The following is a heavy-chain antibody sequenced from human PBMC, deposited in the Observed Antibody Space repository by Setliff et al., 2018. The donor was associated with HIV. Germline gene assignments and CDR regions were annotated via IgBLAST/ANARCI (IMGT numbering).Heavy chain of an antibody. CDR3: VSRPGGITRARFDH. Sequence: PSETLSLTCAVYGGAFSRFYWSWLRQTPEKGLEWIGDINHSGITNYSPSLKSRLSISVDTSKNQFSLNLTSVTAADAAMYFCVSRPGGITRARFDHWGQGTLVTVSS. J-gene: IGHJ4*02. V-gene: IGHV4-34*01. D-gene: IGHD3-16*01. CDR2: INHSGIT. CDR1: GGAFSRFY.